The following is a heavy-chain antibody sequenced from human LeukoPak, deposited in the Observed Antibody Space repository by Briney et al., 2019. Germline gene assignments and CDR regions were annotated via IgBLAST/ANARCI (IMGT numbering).Heavy chain of an antibody. D-gene: IGHD2-15*01. V-gene: IGHV3-21*01. CDR3: AREVVDCSGDNCLSLFDY. J-gene: IGHJ4*02. CDR1: GFTFSNYN. Sequence: KAGGSLRLSCAASGFTFSNYNMNWVRQAPGKGLEWVSSISSSSSYIYYADSVKGRFTISRDNAKNSLYLQMNSLRAEDTAVYYCAREVVDCSGDNCLSLFDYWGQGTLVTVSS. CDR2: ISSSSSYI.